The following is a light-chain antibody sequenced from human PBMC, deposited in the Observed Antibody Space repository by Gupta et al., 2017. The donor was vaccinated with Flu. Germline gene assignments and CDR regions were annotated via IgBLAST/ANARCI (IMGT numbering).Light chain of an antibody. Sequence: VSWYPQHPANPPKLMIYEVSNRPSGASNLFSVFNSGNTTSLTIPWLQAADDADSYCTSSTTSATLIFGGGTKLTVL. CDR2: EVS. V-gene: IGLV2-14*01. J-gene: IGLJ2*01. CDR3: TSSTTSATLI.